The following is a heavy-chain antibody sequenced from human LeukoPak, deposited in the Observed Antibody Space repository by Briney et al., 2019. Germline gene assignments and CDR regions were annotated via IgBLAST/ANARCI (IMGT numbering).Heavy chain of an antibody. D-gene: IGHD2-15*01. CDR1: GFPSSDYY. CDR2: IRGSGDT. J-gene: IGHJ5*02. Sequence: PGGSLRLSCAVSGFPSSDYYMSWVRQAPGKGLEWVAVIRGSGDTLYGDSVKGRFTISRDDCKNTVYLRMNRLSVEDTAVYFCARDRAATQDWVEFDPWGQGTLVTVSS. V-gene: IGHV3-66*01. CDR3: ARDRAATQDWVEFDP.